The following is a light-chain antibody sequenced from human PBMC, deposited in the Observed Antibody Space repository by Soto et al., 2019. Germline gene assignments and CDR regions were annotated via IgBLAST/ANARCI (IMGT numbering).Light chain of an antibody. CDR3: QELNSYPFA. V-gene: IGKV1-9*01. CDR1: QGISNY. CDR2: PAA. J-gene: IGKJ4*01. Sequence: DTQLTQSPSFLSASVGDRVTITCRASQGISNYLAWYQQKPGKAPKLLIYPAATLQSGVPSRFSGSGSGTEFTLTIGSLQPEDFATSYCQELNSYPFAFGGGTKVDI.